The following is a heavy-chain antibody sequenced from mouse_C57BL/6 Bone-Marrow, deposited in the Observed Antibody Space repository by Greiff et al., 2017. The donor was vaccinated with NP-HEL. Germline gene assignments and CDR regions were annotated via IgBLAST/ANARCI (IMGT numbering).Heavy chain of an antibody. CDR1: GFSLTSYG. J-gene: IGHJ4*01. Sequence: VQGVESGPGLVQPSQSLSITCTVSGFSLTSYGVHWVRQSPGKGLEWLGVIWSGGSTDYNAAFISRLSISKDNSKSQVFFKMNSLQADDTAIYYCARNPLYGSSLYYAMDYWGQGTSVTVSS. V-gene: IGHV2-2*01. D-gene: IGHD1-1*01. CDR2: IWSGGST. CDR3: ARNPLYGSSLYYAMDY.